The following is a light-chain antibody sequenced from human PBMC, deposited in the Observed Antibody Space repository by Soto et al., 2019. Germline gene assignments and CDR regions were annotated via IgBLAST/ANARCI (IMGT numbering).Light chain of an antibody. Sequence: EIVLTQSPATLSSFPGDRVTLSCRASQAVNTRLAWYQHKPGQAPRLLIYLTSNRAAGIPARFSGSGSGTEFTLTISSLQSEDFAVYYCQQYNNWPQTFGQGTRLEIK. V-gene: IGKV3D-15*01. CDR1: QAVNTR. CDR2: LTS. CDR3: QQYNNWPQT. J-gene: IGKJ5*01.